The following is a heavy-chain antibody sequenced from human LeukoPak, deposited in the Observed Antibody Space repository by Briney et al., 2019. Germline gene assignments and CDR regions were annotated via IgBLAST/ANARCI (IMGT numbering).Heavy chain of an antibody. V-gene: IGHV1-18*04. CDR3: AKDRRLRFLEWSSIGYFQH. CDR2: ISPYNGNT. Sequence: ASVKVSCKASGYTFTGYYMHWVRQAPGQGLEWMGWISPYNGNTKYAQKFQGRVTMTTDTSTSTAYMELRSLRSDDTAVYYCAKDRRLRFLEWSSIGYFQHWGQGTLVAVSS. D-gene: IGHD3-3*01. CDR1: GYTFTGYY. J-gene: IGHJ1*01.